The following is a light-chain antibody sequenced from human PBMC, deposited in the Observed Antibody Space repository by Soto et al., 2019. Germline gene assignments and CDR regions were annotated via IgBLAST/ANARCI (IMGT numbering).Light chain of an antibody. Sequence: EIVFTHSPVTRSFSPVERATLSCRASQSVTKNNLNWYQKKPGQAPRLLIYGASIRATGIPDRFSGSGSETDFTLTISRLEPEHFALYYCQQYGSSAPITFGQGTRLEIK. CDR2: GAS. V-gene: IGKV3-20*01. CDR3: QQYGSSAPIT. J-gene: IGKJ5*01. CDR1: QSVTKNN.